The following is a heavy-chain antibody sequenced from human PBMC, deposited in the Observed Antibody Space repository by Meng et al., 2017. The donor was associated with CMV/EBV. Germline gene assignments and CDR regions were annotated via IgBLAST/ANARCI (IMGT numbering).Heavy chain of an antibody. CDR2: INPNSGGT. CDR1: GYTFTGYY. D-gene: IGHD1-7*01. Sequence: QGPLVQSWGDVKNPGDSVKVSCKASGYTFTGYYMHWVRQAPGQGLEWMGWINPNSGGTNYAQKFQGRVTMTRDTSISTAYMELSRLRSDDTAVYYCATYIGNYINWYFDLWGRGTLVTVSS. V-gene: IGHV1-2*02. CDR3: ATYIGNYINWYFDL. J-gene: IGHJ2*01.